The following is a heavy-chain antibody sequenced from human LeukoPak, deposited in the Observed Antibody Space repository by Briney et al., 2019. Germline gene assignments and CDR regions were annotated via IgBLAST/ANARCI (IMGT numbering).Heavy chain of an antibody. CDR2: MNPNSGNT. D-gene: IGHD6-13*01. J-gene: IGHJ4*02. CDR3: SVVAAAEAFDY. Sequence: ASVKVSCKASGYTFTSYDINWVRQATGQGLEWMGWMNPNSGNTGYAQKFQGRVTITRNTSISTAYMELSSLRSEDTAVYYCSVVAAAEAFDYWGQGTLVTVSS. V-gene: IGHV1-8*03. CDR1: GYTFTSYD.